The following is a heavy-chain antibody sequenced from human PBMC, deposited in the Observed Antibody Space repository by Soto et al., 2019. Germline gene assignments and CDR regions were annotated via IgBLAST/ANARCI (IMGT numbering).Heavy chain of an antibody. V-gene: IGHV5-51*01. CDR1: GYSFTSYW. CDR2: IYPGDSDT. CDR3: ARVLVTIFGRTRYYYGMDV. D-gene: IGHD3-3*01. J-gene: IGHJ6*02. Sequence: GESLKISCKGSGYSFTSYWIGWVRQMPGKGLEWMGIIYPGDSDTRYSPSFQGQVTISADKSISTAYLQWSSLKASDTAMYYCARVLVTIFGRTRYYYGMDVWGQGTTVTSP.